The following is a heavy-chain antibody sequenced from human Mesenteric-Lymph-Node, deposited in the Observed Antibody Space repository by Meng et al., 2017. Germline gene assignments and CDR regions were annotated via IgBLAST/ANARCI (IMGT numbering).Heavy chain of an antibody. J-gene: IGHJ4*02. CDR3: AKDPFVRYYFDY. D-gene: IGHD3-10*01. CDR2: ISSSGSTI. CDR1: GFTFSDYY. V-gene: IGHV3-11*01. Sequence: GESLKISCAASGFTFSDYYMSWIRQAPGKGLEWVSYISSSGSTIYYADSVKGRFTISRDNAKNSLYLQMNSLRAEDTAVYYCAKDPFVRYYFDYWGQGTLVTVSS.